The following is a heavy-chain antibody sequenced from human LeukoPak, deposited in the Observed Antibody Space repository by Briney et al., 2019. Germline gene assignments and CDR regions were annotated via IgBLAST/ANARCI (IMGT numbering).Heavy chain of an antibody. CDR3: ARGVTGTTSGWFDP. V-gene: IGHV1-8*01. Sequence: GASVTVSCKASGYTFTSYDINWVRQATGQGLEWMGWMNPNSGNTGYAKKFQGRVTMTRNTSISTAYMELSSLRSEDTAVYYCARGVTGTTSGWFDPWGQGTLVTVSS. D-gene: IGHD1-1*01. J-gene: IGHJ5*02. CDR1: GYTFTSYD. CDR2: MNPNSGNT.